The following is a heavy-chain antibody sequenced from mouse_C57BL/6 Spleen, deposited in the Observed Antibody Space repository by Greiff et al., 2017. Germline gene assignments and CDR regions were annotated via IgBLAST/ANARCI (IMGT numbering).Heavy chain of an antibody. D-gene: IGHD2-2*01. CDR1: GFSLTSYG. Sequence: QVQLQESGPGLVQPSQSLSITCPVSGFSLTSYGVHWVRQSPGKGLEWLGVIWRGGGTDYNAAFISRLSITKDNSKSQVFFKMNSLQADDTAIYYCARVGDGYDGVDYWGQGTTLTVSS. J-gene: IGHJ2*01. CDR3: ARVGDGYDGVDY. CDR2: IWRGGGT. V-gene: IGHV2-5*01.